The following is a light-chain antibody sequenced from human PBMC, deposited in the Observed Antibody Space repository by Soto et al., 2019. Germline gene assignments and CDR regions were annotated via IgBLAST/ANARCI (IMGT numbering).Light chain of an antibody. CDR3: QQYNSWPT. CDR1: QSVNSNY. CDR2: GAS. V-gene: IGKV3-20*01. Sequence: EIVLTQSPGTLSLSPGESAILSCRASQSVNSNYLAWYQQKPGQAPRLLIYGASSRATGVPNRFSGSGSGTDFTLTISSLEPEDFAVYYCQQYNSWPTFGGGTKVEIK. J-gene: IGKJ4*01.